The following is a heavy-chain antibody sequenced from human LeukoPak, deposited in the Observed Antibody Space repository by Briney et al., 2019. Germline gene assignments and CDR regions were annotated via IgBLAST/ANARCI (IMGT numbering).Heavy chain of an antibody. V-gene: IGHV1-8*01. CDR1: GYTFTSYD. Sequence: GASVKVSCKASGYTFTSYDINWVRQATGQGLEWMGWMNPNSGNTGYAQKFQGRVTMTRNTSISAAYMELSSLRSEDTAVYYCAGRVYGDYSEDYWGQGTLVTVSS. CDR2: MNPNSGNT. J-gene: IGHJ4*02. CDR3: AGRVYGDYSEDY. D-gene: IGHD4-17*01.